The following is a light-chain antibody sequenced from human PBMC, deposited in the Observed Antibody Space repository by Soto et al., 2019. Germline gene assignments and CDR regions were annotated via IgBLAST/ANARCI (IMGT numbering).Light chain of an antibody. J-gene: IGLJ1*01. V-gene: IGLV1-51*02. Sequence: QSLLTQPPSVSAAPGQKVTISCSGSSSNIGLTSVSWYQQLPQAAPKLLIYQNDKRPSGIPDRFSGSKSGTSASLAITGLQTGDEADYYCGTWDNTLSADVFGTGTKLTVL. CDR2: QND. CDR3: GTWDNTLSADV. CDR1: SSNIGLTS.